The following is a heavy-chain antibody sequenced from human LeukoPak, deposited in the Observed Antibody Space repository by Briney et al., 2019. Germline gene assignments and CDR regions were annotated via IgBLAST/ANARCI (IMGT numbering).Heavy chain of an antibody. J-gene: IGHJ6*03. D-gene: IGHD3-16*01. CDR3: AVGSNYYYMDV. Sequence: SVTVSCKASEFTYNSPVIQWIRQARGQRLEWIGWIVVGSGYTNYAQKFQERVTFTRDMSTRTVYMELSSLRSEDTAVYYCAVGSNYYYMDVWGKGTTVTISS. CDR1: EFTYNSPV. CDR2: IVVGSGYT. V-gene: IGHV1-58*02.